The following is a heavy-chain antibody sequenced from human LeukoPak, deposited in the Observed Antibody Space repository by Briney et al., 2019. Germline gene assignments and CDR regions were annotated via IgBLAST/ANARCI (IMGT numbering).Heavy chain of an antibody. CDR2: IYYSGST. J-gene: IGHJ4*02. CDR1: GGSVSSGSYY. D-gene: IGHD3-10*01. V-gene: IGHV4-61*01. CDR3: ASRYYYGSGSCSH. Sequence: PSETLSLTCTVSGGSVSSGSYYWSWIRQPPGKGLEWIGYIYYSGSTNYNPSLKSRVTMSVDTSKNQFSLKLSSVTAADTAVYYCASRYYYGSGSCSHWGQGTLVTVSS.